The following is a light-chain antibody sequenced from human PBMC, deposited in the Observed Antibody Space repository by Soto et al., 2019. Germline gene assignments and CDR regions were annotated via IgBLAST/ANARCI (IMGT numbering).Light chain of an antibody. Sequence: DIQLTQSPSSVSASVGDRVTITCRASQGVSRYLAWYQQHPGRAPKLLIYSISSLYDGVPSRFSGSGSATDFTLTISSLQPEDFATYFCQQALSFPPTFGGGTKVELK. V-gene: IGKV1-12*01. J-gene: IGKJ4*01. CDR2: SIS. CDR3: QQALSFPPT. CDR1: QGVSRY.